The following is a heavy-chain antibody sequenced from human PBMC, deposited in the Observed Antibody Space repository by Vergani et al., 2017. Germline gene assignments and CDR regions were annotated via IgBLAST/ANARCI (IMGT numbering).Heavy chain of an antibody. CDR3: AKGPTSSRGYFDH. J-gene: IGHJ4*03. CDR1: TESISHYY. CDR2: VFSSGST. D-gene: IGHD5-24*01. V-gene: IGHV4-4*07. Sequence: QVQLQESGPGLVKPSQTLSLTCTVSTESISHYYWSWIRQPAGKGLEWIGRVFSSGSTVYNPALKSRVIMSLDTSKKQLSLNLTSVTAADTAVYYCAKGPTSSRGYFDHWGQGTLVIASS.